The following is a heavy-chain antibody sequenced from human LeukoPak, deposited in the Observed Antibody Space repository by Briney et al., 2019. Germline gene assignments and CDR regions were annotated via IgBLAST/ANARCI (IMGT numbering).Heavy chain of an antibody. V-gene: IGHV4-34*01. CDR2: INHSGST. D-gene: IGHD2-8*01. Sequence: PGGSLRLSCAASGFTFSNAWMNWVRQPPGKGLEWIGEINHSGSTNYNPSLKSRVTISVDTSKNQFSLKLSSVTAADTAVYYCARRVRWVLSLDYWGQGTLVTASS. J-gene: IGHJ4*02. CDR1: GFTFSNAW. CDR3: ARRVRWVLSLDY.